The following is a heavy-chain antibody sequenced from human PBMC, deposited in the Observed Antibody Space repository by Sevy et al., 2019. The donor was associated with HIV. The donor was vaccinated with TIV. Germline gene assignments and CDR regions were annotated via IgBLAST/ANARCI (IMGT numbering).Heavy chain of an antibody. Sequence: GGSLRLSCAASGFTFSSYWMSWVRQAPGKGLEWVANIKQDGSEKYYVDSVKGRFTISRDNAKNSLYLQMNSLRAEDTAVYYCARSEVPAASVVFFDYWGQGTLVTVSS. D-gene: IGHD2-2*01. CDR1: GFTFSSYW. V-gene: IGHV3-7*01. CDR3: ARSEVPAASVVFFDY. J-gene: IGHJ4*02. CDR2: IKQDGSEK.